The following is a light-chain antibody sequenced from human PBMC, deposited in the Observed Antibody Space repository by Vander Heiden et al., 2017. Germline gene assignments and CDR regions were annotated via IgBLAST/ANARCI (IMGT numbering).Light chain of an antibody. V-gene: IGKV1-5*03. J-gene: IGKJ1*01. CDR2: KAS. CDR3: QQYNAYPWT. Sequence: DIQMTQSPSPLSASVGDRVTIPCRASQTFSNYLAWYQQKPGKAPKLLIYKASTLESGVPARCSGRGSGTEFTLTISSLQPDDLATYYCQQYNAYPWTFGQGTRVEI. CDR1: QTFSNY.